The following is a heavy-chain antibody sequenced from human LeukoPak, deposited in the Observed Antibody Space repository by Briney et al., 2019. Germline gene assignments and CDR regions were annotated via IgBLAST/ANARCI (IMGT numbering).Heavy chain of an antibody. CDR2: IYYSGST. CDR1: GGSISSGGYY. V-gene: IGHV4-31*03. J-gene: IGHJ4*02. Sequence: SQTLSLTCTVSGGSISSGGYYWSWIRQHPGTGLEWIGYIYYSGSTYYNPSLKSRVTISVDTSKNQFSLKLSSVTAADTAVYYCARVPRWLGDSHFDYWGQGTLVTVSS. CDR3: ARVPRWLGDSHFDY. D-gene: IGHD6-19*01.